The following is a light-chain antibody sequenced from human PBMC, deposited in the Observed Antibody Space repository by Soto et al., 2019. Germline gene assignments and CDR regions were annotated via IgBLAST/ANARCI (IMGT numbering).Light chain of an antibody. J-gene: IGLJ2*01. V-gene: IGLV2-23*03. CDR2: EGS. Sequence: QAVVTQPASVSGSPGQSITISCTGTSSDVGSYNLVSWYQQHPGKAPKLMIYEGSKRPSGVSNRFSGSKSGNTASLTISGLQAEDEVVYYCCSYAGSSPFHVVLGGGTKVTVL. CDR3: CSYAGSSPFHVV. CDR1: SSDVGSYNL.